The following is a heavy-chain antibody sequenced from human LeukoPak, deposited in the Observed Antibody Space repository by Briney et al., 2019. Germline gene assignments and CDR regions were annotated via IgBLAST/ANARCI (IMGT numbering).Heavy chain of an antibody. D-gene: IGHD1-26*01. CDR1: GGSLSSSTYY. V-gene: IGHV4-39*01. CDR2: IYYSGAT. J-gene: IGHJ4*02. CDR3: ASPGSGSYYYFDY. Sequence: SDTLSLTCTVSGGSLSSSTYYWGWIRQPPGKGLEWIGSIYYSGATYYNPSLKSRVTISIDTSKNQFSLRLSSVTAADTAVYYCASPGSGSYYYFDYWGQGTLVTVSS.